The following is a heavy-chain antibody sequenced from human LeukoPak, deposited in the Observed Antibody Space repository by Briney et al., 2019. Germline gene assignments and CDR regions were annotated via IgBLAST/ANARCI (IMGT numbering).Heavy chain of an antibody. Sequence: HGESLQISCKGSGYSFSTYWIAWVRQMPRKGLEWMGIIYPGDSDTRYSPSFQGQVTISADKSISTAYLQWSSLKASDTAMYYCARLGYDSSGYYSFLDYWGQGTLVTVSS. CDR3: ARLGYDSSGYYSFLDY. V-gene: IGHV5-51*01. D-gene: IGHD3-22*01. CDR1: GYSFSTYW. CDR2: IYPGDSDT. J-gene: IGHJ4*02.